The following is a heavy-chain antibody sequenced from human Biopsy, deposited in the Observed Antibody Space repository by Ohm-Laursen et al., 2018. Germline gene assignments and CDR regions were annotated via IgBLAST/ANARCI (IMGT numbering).Heavy chain of an antibody. CDR2: ISHDGRSR. CDR1: GFTFGHYG. D-gene: IGHD3-3*01. V-gene: IGHV3-30*18. J-gene: IGHJ4*02. Sequence: SSLRLSCSASGFTFGHYGMHWVRQAPGKGLEWVAVISHDGRSRFYVDSVKGRFTTSRDNSNNTLYLQMNSLRAEDTAVYYCANSYYDFWTGYLNFDNGGQGTLVTVSS. CDR3: ANSYYDFWTGYLNFDN.